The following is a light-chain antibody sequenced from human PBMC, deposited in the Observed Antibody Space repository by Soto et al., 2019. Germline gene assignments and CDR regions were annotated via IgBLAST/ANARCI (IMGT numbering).Light chain of an antibody. CDR1: QRVASTY. J-gene: IGKJ1*01. Sequence: IVLSQSPYTLSLSPGDRATLSCRASQRVASTYLAWYQQKPGQAPRLLMYGASTRATGFPDRLSGSGSGTDFTLTISRLEPEDFAVYYCQQYGSSPPITFGQGTKVDIK. CDR2: GAS. V-gene: IGKV3-20*01. CDR3: QQYGSSPPIT.